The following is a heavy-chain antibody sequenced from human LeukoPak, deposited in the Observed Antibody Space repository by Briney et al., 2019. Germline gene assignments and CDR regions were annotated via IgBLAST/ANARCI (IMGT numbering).Heavy chain of an antibody. Sequence: SETLSLTCTVSDGSISIYYWSWIRQPPGKALEWIGNIYYSGSTNYNPSLKSRVTISLDTSKNQFSLKLSSVTAADTAVYYCARSLGVSRYYYDMAVWGQGTTVTVSS. J-gene: IGHJ6*02. V-gene: IGHV4-59*01. CDR3: ARSLGVSRYYYDMAV. CDR2: IYYSGST. CDR1: DGSISIYY. D-gene: IGHD3-16*01.